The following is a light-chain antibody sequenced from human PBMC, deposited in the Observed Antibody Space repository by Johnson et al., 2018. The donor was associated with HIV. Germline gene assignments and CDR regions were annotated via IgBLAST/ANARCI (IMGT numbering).Light chain of an antibody. CDR1: SSNIGRNY. V-gene: IGLV1-51*01. CDR2: DNN. J-gene: IGLJ1*01. CDR3: GTWDSSLSAYYV. Sequence: QSVLTQPPSVSAAPGQKVTISCSGSSSNIGRNYVSWYQQLPGTAPKLLIFDNNKRPSGIPDRFSGSKSGTSATLGITGLQTGDEADYYCGTWDSSLSAYYVFGTGTKVTVL.